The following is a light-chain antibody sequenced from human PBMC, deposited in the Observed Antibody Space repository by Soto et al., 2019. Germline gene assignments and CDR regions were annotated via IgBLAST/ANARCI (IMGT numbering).Light chain of an antibody. J-gene: IGLJ2*01. V-gene: IGLV2-8*01. Sequence: QSALTQPPSASGSPGQSVTFSCTGTSSDVGRYNYVSWYQQHPGKAPKLLISDVNRRPSGVPDRFSGSKSGNTSSLTVSGLPVEDEADYYCSSHAGSNNLLFGGGTKLTVL. CDR1: SSDVGRYNY. CDR2: DVN. CDR3: SSHAGSNNLL.